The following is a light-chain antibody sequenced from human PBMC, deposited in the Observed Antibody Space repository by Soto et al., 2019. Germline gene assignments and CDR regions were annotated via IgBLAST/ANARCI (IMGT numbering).Light chain of an antibody. CDR1: SSDVGGYKY. J-gene: IGLJ2*01. Sequence: QSALTQPPSASGSPGQSVTISCTGTSSDVGGYKYVSWYQQHPGKAPKLLIYEVTKRPPGVPDRFSGSKSGNTASLTVSGLQTEDEADYYCSSYAGSNNFVVFGGGTQLTV. CDR3: SSYAGSNNFVV. V-gene: IGLV2-8*01. CDR2: EVT.